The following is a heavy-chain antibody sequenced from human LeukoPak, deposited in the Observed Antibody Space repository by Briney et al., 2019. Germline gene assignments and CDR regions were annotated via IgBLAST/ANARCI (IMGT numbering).Heavy chain of an antibody. CDR3: ATGEILFDIVVVPAQGRALDI. CDR2: FDPEDGET. CDR1: GYTLTELS. D-gene: IGHD2-2*01. V-gene: IGHV1-24*01. Sequence: ASVKVSCKVSGYTLTELSMHWVRQAPGKGLEWMGGFDPEDGETIYAQKFQGRVTMTEDTSTDTAYMELSSLRSEDTAVYYCATGEILFDIVVVPAQGRALDIWGQGTMVTVPS. J-gene: IGHJ3*02.